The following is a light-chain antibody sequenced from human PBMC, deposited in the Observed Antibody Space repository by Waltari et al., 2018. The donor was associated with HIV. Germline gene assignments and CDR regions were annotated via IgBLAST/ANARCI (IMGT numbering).Light chain of an antibody. CDR3: MSYISSATPE. CDR2: EVS. J-gene: IGLJ3*02. V-gene: IGLV2-14*01. CDR1: SRALANLKS. Sequence: QSALTQPASVSGSPGQSITISCPGTSRALANLKSASLYQHTPGKAPKVIIYEVSTRPSGVSYRFSGSKSGHTASLTISGLQAEDEADYFCMSYISSATPEFGGGTKLTVL.